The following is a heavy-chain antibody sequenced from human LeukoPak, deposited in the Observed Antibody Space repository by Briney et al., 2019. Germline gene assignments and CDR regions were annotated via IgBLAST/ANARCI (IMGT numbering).Heavy chain of an antibody. CDR1: GYTFTSYG. Sequence: ASVKVSCKASGYTFTSYGISWVRQAPGQGLEWMGWISAYNGNTNYAQKLQGRVTMTTDTSTSTAYMELSRLRSDDTAVYYCARSKIVVVVAAKGAFDIWGQGTMVTVSS. CDR2: ISAYNGNT. D-gene: IGHD2-15*01. V-gene: IGHV1-18*01. J-gene: IGHJ3*02. CDR3: ARSKIVVVVAAKGAFDI.